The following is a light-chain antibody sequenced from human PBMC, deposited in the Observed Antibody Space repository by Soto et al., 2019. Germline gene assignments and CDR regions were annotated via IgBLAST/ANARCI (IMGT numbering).Light chain of an antibody. J-gene: IGKJ5*01. V-gene: IGKV3-15*01. CDR3: QQYNNWPIT. Sequence: ESGLTQSPGTLSLSPGESATLSCRASQSVSSYYLAWYQQKPGQAPRLLIYGASTRATGIPARFSGSGSGTEFTLTISSLQSEDFAVYYCQQYNNWPITFGQGTRLEIK. CDR2: GAS. CDR1: QSVSSY.